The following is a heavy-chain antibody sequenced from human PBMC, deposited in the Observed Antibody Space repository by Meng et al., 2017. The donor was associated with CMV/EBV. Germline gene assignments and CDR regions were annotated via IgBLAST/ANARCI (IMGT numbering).Heavy chain of an antibody. CDR3: ARAWVGEEYYFDY. V-gene: IGHV1-18*01. CDR2: ISAYNGNT. D-gene: IGHD3-10*01. J-gene: IGHJ4*02. CDR1: GSTFTSDG. Sequence: HVRLGQSEEELRQLGPSGKVSCKASGSTFTSDGISWVRQAPGQGLEWMGWISAYNGNTNYAQKLQGRVTMTTDTSTSTAYMELRSLRSDDTAVYYCARAWVGEEYYFDYWGQGTLVTVSS.